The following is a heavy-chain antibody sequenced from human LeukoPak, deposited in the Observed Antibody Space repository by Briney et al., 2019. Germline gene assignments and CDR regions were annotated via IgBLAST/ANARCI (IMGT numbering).Heavy chain of an antibody. CDR2: VGIDSGNT. J-gene: IGHJ4*02. CDR3: ARDHNYAFDN. V-gene: IGHV3-48*01. CDR1: GFTFCDYS. D-gene: IGHD1-1*01. Sequence: GGSLRLSCAASGFTFCDYSMNWVRQAPGKGLEWISWVGIDSGNTKYADSVKGRFTISGEKAKNSLYLQMSSLRVEDTAVYYCARDHNYAFDNWGQGTLVTVSS.